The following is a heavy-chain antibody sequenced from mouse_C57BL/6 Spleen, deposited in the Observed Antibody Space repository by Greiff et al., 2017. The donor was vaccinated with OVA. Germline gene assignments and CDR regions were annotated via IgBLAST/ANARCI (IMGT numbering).Heavy chain of an antibody. CDR3: ARGGYYDYDEGFAY. D-gene: IGHD2-4*01. V-gene: IGHV1-66*01. Sequence: VKLVESGPELVKPGASVKISCKASGYSFTSYYIHWVKQRPGQGLEWIGWIYPGSGNTKYNEKFKGKATLTADTSSSTAYMQLSSLTSEDSAVYYCARGGYYDYDEGFAYWGQGTLVTVSA. CDR2: IYPGSGNT. J-gene: IGHJ3*01. CDR1: GYSFTSYY.